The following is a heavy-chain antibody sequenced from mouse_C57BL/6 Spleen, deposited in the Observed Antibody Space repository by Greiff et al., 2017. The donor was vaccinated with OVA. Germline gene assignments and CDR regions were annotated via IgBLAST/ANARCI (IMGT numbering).Heavy chain of an antibody. J-gene: IGHJ2*01. D-gene: IGHD3-3*01. CDR3: ARRGRGFDY. CDR1: GFTFSSYG. CDR2: ISSGGSYT. V-gene: IGHV5-6*01. Sequence: EVQLQESGGDLVKPGGSLKLSCAASGFTFSSYGMSWVRQTPDKRLAWVATISSGGSYTYYPDCAKGRFTISIDNAKNTLYLQMSILKTKDTTMYYCARRGRGFDYWGQGTTLTVSS.